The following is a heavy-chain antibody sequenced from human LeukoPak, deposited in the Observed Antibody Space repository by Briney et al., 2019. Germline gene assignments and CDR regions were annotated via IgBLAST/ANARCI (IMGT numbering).Heavy chain of an antibody. D-gene: IGHD1-26*01. CDR2: ISSSSSSI. CDR1: GFTFSSYS. J-gene: IGHJ4*02. V-gene: IGHV3-48*04. Sequence: GGSLRLSCAASGFTFSSYSMNWVRQAPGRGLEWVSYISSSSSSIYSADSVKGRFTISRDNAKNSLYLQMNSLRAEDTAVYYCARGRDGWDWGQGTLVTVSS. CDR3: ARGRDGWD.